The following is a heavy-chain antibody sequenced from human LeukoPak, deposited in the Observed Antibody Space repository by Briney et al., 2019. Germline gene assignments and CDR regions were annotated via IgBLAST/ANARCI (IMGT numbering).Heavy chain of an antibody. CDR1: GFTFSSYG. V-gene: IGHV3-30*18. CDR3: AKDDYSYYAMDV. J-gene: IGHJ6*02. CDR2: ISYDGSNK. Sequence: GGSLRLSCAASGFTFSSYGMHWVRQAPGKGLEWVAVISYDGSNKYYADSVKGRFTISRDNSRNTLYLQMNSLRAEDTAIYYCAKDDYSYYAMDVWGRGTTVTVSS.